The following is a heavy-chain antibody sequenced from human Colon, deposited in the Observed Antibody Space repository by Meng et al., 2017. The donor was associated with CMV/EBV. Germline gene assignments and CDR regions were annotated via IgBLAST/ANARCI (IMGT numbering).Heavy chain of an antibody. CDR2: AYYRSKWYY. D-gene: IGHD3-10*01. Sequence: SETLSLTCAISGDSVSTNSAAWHWIRQSPSRGLEWLGRAYYRSKWYYDYTVSVKSRMTINPDTSKNQFSLHLDSVTPDDTAVYFCARGRNNDGSFYVFDSWGQGTLVTVSS. V-gene: IGHV6-1*01. J-gene: IGHJ4*02. CDR3: ARGRNNDGSFYVFDS. CDR1: GDSVSTNSAA.